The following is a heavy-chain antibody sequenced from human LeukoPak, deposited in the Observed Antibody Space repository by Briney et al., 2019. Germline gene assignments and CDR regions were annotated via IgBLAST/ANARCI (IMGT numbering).Heavy chain of an antibody. Sequence: GGSLRLSCAASGFTFSTYGMSWVRQAPGKGLEWVSTFGGSGASVYYADSGKGRFTVSRDNSKNTLYLQMNSLRVEDTAVYYCAKSGPYYYDYWGQGTLVTVSS. V-gene: IGHV3-23*01. CDR2: FGGSGASV. J-gene: IGHJ4*02. CDR1: GFTFSTYG. CDR3: AKSGPYYYDY. D-gene: IGHD3-10*01.